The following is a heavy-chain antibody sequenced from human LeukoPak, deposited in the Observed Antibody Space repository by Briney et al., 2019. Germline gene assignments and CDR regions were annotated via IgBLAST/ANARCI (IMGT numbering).Heavy chain of an antibody. D-gene: IGHD5-12*01. J-gene: IGHJ4*02. V-gene: IGHV4-4*07. CDR2: INTSGST. Sequence: PSETLSLTCTVSGGSISSYYWSWIRQPAGKGLEWIGRINTSGSTNYNPSLKSRVTISIDTSTNHFSLKLTSVTAADTAVYYCARGGNSGYDVGTFDYWGQGTLVTVSS. CDR3: ARGGNSGYDVGTFDY. CDR1: GGSISSYY.